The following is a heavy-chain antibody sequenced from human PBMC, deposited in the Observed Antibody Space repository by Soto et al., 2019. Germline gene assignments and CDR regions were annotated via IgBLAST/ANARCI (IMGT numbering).Heavy chain of an antibody. J-gene: IGHJ3*01. CDR2: VKSKTFGGTT. CDR1: WGNFVDVC. Sequence: AASWGNFVDVCMSWVIKDPGKGLEWVGRVKSKTFGGTTDYAAPVKGRFTISRDDSQNTLFLQMNSLKTEDTAVYYCATGILASSDAFDVWRKGTMVTVSS. CDR3: ATGILASSDAFDV. V-gene: IGHV3-15*01.